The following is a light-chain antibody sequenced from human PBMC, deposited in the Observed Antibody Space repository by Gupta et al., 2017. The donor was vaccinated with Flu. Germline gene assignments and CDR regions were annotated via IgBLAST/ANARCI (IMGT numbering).Light chain of an antibody. V-gene: IGLV2-11*01. J-gene: IGLJ1*01. CDR2: DVT. CDR1: SNDVGGSNR. CDR3: SSHAGRVTWV. Sequence: QSAPTQPRSVSGSPGQSVTIPCPGSSNDVGGSNRVPWYQQRPGKAPKLILYDVTERPSGVPDRFSGSKSGNTASLTISGLQADDEADYYCSSHAGRVTWVFGTGTTVTVL.